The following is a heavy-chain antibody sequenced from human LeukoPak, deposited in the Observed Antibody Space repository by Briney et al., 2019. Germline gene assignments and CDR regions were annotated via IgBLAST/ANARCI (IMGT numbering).Heavy chain of an antibody. CDR3: ARDGTYYDSSGYHKVFDY. CDR1: GYTFTSYG. V-gene: IGHV1-18*01. Sequence: ASVKVSCKASGYTFTSYGISWVRQAPGLGLEWMGWISAYNGNTNYAQKLQGRVTMTTDTSTSTAYMELRSLRSDDTAVYYCARDGTYYDSSGYHKVFDYWGQGTLVTVSS. D-gene: IGHD3-22*01. J-gene: IGHJ4*02. CDR2: ISAYNGNT.